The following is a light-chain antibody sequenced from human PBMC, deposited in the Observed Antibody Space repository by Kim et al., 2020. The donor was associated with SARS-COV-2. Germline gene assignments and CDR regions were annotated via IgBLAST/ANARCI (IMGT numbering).Light chain of an antibody. CDR1: QSRLHGTGYNF. J-gene: IGKJ5*01. V-gene: IGKV2-28*01. CDR3: MQALQTPIT. Sequence: DIVMTQSPLSLPVTPGEPASISCRSSQSRLHGTGYNFLDWYLQKPGQSPQLLIYLGSNRASGVPDRFSGSGSGTDFTLKISRVEAEDVGVYYCMQALQTPITFGQGTRLEIK. CDR2: LGS.